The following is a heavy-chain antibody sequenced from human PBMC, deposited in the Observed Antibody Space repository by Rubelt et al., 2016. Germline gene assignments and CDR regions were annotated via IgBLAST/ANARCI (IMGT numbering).Heavy chain of an antibody. D-gene: IGHD1-26*01. J-gene: IGHJ4*02. CDR2: INHSGST. CDR3: ARNSGSYLFDY. CDR1: GGSFSGYY. V-gene: IGHV4-34*01. Sequence: QVQLQQWGAGLLKPSETLSLTCAVYGGSFSGYYWSWIRQPPGKGLEWIGEINHSGSTNYNPSLKSRVTMSVDTSKNQFSLKLSSVTAADTAVYYCARNSGSYLFDYWGQGTLVTVSS.